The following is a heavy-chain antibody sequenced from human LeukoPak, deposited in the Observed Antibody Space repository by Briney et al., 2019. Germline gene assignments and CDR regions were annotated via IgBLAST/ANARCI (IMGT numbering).Heavy chain of an antibody. CDR1: GFTFSNAW. CDR2: IKSKTDGGTE. Sequence: GGSLRLSCAASGFTFSNAWMSCVRQAPGKGLEWVGHIKSKTDGGTEDYAAPVKGRFTISRDDSKNTLYLQMNSLKTEDTAVYYCTTNITDYYDFWSGYYVFLHQWGQGTLVTVSS. CDR3: TTNITDYYDFWSGYYVFLHQ. D-gene: IGHD3-3*01. J-gene: IGHJ4*02. V-gene: IGHV3-15*01.